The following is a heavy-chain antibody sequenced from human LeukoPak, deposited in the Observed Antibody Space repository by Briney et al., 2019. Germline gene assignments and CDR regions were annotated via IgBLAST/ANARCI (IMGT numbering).Heavy chain of an antibody. D-gene: IGHD3-22*01. J-gene: IGHJ4*02. CDR2: MNPNSGNT. CDR3: ARGQNYYDSSGYRLGDY. Sequence: ASVKVSCMASGYTFTSYDINWVRQATGQGLEWMGWMNPNSGNTGYAQKFQGRVTMTRNTSISTAYMELSSLRSEDTAVYYCARGQNYYDSSGYRLGDYWGQGTLVTVSS. CDR1: GYTFTSYD. V-gene: IGHV1-8*01.